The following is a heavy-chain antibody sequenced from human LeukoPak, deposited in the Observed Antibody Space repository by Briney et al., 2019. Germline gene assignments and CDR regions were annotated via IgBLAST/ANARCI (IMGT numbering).Heavy chain of an antibody. Sequence: GGSLRLSCVASGFTFGKYWMSWVRQAPGKGPEWVANIKLDGSEKNYVDSVKGRFTISRDNTKNSLYLQMNSLRAEDTAVFYCARDQYDTWSRRGNFDSWGQGTLVIVSS. CDR2: IKLDGSEK. V-gene: IGHV3-7*03. J-gene: IGHJ4*02. D-gene: IGHD3-3*01. CDR3: ARDQYDTWSRRGNFDS. CDR1: GFTFGKYW.